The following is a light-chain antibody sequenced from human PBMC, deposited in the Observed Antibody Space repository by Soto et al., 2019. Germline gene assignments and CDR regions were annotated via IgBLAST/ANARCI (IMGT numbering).Light chain of an antibody. Sequence: QSALTQPASVSGSPGQSVILYCSGTSGDIGAYDHVAWFQQHPGEVPKLLLRDVTNRPSGVSGRFSGSKSGNTAYLTISGLRTEDEADYYCSSSTHSNTVVFGGGTKLTVL. CDR3: SSSTHSNTVV. V-gene: IGLV2-14*03. J-gene: IGLJ3*02. CDR2: DVT. CDR1: SGDIGAYDH.